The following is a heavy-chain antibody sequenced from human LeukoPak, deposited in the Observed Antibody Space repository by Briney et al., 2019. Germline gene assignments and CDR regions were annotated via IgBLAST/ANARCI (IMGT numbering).Heavy chain of an antibody. D-gene: IGHD6-19*01. V-gene: IGHV3-21*01. CDR2: ISSSSSYI. Sequence: PGGSLRLSCAASGFTFSSYSMNWVRQAPGKGLEWVSSISSSSSYIYYADSVKGRFTISRDNAKNSLYLQMNSLRAEDTAVYYCARGTRGWLVLYYWGQGTLVTVSS. CDR3: ARGTRGWLVLYY. CDR1: GFTFSSYS. J-gene: IGHJ4*02.